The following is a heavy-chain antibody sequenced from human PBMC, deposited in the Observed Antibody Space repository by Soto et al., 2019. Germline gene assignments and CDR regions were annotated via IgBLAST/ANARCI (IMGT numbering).Heavy chain of an antibody. J-gene: IGHJ6*02. Sequence: SETLSLTCTVSGDSLTSSSYYWGWIRQPPGKGLECIGNIYYDGNTYYNPSLKSRVTISLDTSKNQFSLRLNSVTAADTAVYYCARLGFNYDFLSGYYNVHHYYGIDVWGQGTTVTVSS. D-gene: IGHD3-3*01. CDR2: IYYDGNT. V-gene: IGHV4-39*01. CDR1: GDSLTSSSYY. CDR3: ARLGFNYDFLSGYYNVHHYYGIDV.